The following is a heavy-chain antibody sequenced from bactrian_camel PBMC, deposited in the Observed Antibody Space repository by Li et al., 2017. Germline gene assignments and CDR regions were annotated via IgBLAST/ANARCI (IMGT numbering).Heavy chain of an antibody. CDR2: IDKDGSS. CDR1: GYSINNLY. D-gene: IGHD6*01. V-gene: IGHV3S53*01. Sequence: QVQLVESGGGSVQAGGSLRLSCAASGYSINNLYMGWFRQAPGKEREGVAAIDKDGSSNYADSVKGRFTISQDDANNTVYLQMNSLKPEDTAVYYCAADLGWCGSAPLQREFRNWGQGTQVTVS. J-gene: IGHJ4*01. CDR3: AADLGWCGSAPLQREFRN.